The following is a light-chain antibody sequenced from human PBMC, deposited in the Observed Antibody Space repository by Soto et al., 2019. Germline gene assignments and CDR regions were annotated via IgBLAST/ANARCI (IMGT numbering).Light chain of an antibody. CDR3: SSYTSRSTLYV. V-gene: IGLV2-14*01. CDR2: EVS. CDR1: SSDVGGYTY. J-gene: IGLJ1*01. Sequence: QSALTQPASVSGSPGQSITISCTGTSSDVGGYTYVSWYQQHPGKAPKLMIFEVSNRPSGVSNRFSGSKSGNTASLTISGLQAEDEADYYCSSYTSRSTLYVFGTGTKVTVL.